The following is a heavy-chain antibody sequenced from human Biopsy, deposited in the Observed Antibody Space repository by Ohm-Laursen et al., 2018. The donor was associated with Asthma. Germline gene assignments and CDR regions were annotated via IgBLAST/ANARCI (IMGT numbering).Heavy chain of an antibody. D-gene: IGHD2-15*01. CDR3: ARGGYCSGGDCYLRRPSYPVSYFDL. CDR1: GGSFSGHY. Sequence: GTLSLTCAVYGGSFSGHYWTWIRQPPGKGLEWIGEIIHSGNTNYNRSLKSRVTMSVDTPKNQFSLKLTSVTVADTAVYYCARGGYCSGGDCYLRRPSYPVSYFDLWGRGTLVTVSS. CDR2: IIHSGNT. V-gene: IGHV4-34*01. J-gene: IGHJ2*01.